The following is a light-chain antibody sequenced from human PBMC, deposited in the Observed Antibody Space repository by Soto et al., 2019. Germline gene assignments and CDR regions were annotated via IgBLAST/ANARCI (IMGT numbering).Light chain of an antibody. V-gene: IGKV3-11*01. J-gene: IGKJ5*01. CDR3: QQRSNWPPSIT. CDR2: DAS. Sequence: EIVSTQSPATLSLSPGERATLSCRASQSVSSYLAWYQQKPGQAPRLLIYDASNRATGIPARFSGSGSGTDFTLTIGSLEPEDFAVYYCQQRSNWPPSITFGQGTRLEIK. CDR1: QSVSSY.